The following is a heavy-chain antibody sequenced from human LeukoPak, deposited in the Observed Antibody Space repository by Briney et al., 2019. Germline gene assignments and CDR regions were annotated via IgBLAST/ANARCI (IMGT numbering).Heavy chain of an antibody. D-gene: IGHD7-27*01. J-gene: IGHJ3*02. CDR2: INHSGST. V-gene: IGHV4-34*01. CDR3: ARLGQPNAFDI. CDR1: GGSFSGYY. Sequence: SETLSLTCAVYGGSFSGYYWSWIRQPPGKGLEWIGEINHSGSTNYNPSLKSRVSISVDTSKNQFSLKLNSVTAADTAVYYCARLGQPNAFDIWGQGTVVTVSS.